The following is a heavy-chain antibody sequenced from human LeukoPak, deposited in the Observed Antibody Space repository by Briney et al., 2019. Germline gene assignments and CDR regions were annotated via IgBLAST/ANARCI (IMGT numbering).Heavy chain of an antibody. D-gene: IGHD6-13*01. V-gene: IGHV4-59*08. J-gene: IGHJ5*02. CDR3: GRHLSAGTSVGFDP. CDR2: IYYSWST. CDR1: GGSISSYY. Sequence: SETLSLTCTVSGGSISSYYWSWIRQPPGKGLEGIGYIYYSWSTKYNPPLKSRVPISVDTSKNQFSLTLSPVTAADTAVYYCGRHLSAGTSVGFDPWGKGTLVTVS.